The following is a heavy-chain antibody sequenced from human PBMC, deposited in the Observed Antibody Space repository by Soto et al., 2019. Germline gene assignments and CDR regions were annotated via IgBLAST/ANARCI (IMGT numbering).Heavy chain of an antibody. CDR1: GGSFSGYY. V-gene: IGHV4-34*01. CDR3: ARVPKLLWFYGMDV. CDR2: INHSGST. J-gene: IGHJ6*02. Sequence: SETLSLTCAVYGGSFSGYYWSWIRQPPGKGLEWIGEINHSGSTNYNPSLKSRVTISVDTSKNQFSLKLSSVTAADTAVYYCARVPKLLWFYGMDVWGQGTTVTVSS. D-gene: IGHD3-10*01.